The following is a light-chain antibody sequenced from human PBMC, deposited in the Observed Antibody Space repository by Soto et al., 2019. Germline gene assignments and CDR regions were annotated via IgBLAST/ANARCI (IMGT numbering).Light chain of an antibody. CDR2: GAS. V-gene: IGKV3-15*01. CDR1: QSVSSN. Sequence: EIVMTQSPATLSVSPGERATLSCRASQSVSSNLAWYQQKPGQAPRLLIYGASTRATGIPARFSGSGSGTEFTLTISSLQSEDFALYYCQQYNNWPYTFGQGTKLEIK. CDR3: QQYNNWPYT. J-gene: IGKJ2*01.